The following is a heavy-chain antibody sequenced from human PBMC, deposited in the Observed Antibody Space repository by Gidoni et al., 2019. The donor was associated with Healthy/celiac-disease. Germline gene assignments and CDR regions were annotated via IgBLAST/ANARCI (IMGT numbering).Heavy chain of an antibody. CDR3: AKDIRGYSYGDFAGCFDL. Sequence: EVQLVESGGGLVQPGRSLRLSCAASGFTFDDYARHWVRQAPGKGLEWVSGISWNSGSIGYADSVKGRFTISRDNAKNSLYLQMNSLRAEDTALYYCAKDIRGYSYGDFAGCFDLWGRGTLVTVSS. CDR1: GFTFDDYA. V-gene: IGHV3-9*01. D-gene: IGHD5-18*01. CDR2: ISWNSGSI. J-gene: IGHJ2*01.